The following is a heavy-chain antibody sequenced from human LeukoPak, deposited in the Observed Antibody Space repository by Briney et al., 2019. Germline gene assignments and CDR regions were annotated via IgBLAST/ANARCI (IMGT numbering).Heavy chain of an antibody. CDR2: ISGSGGST. Sequence: GGSLRLSCAASGFTFSSYAMSWVRQAPGKGLEWVSAISGSGGSTYYADSVKGRFTISTDNSKNTLYLQMNSLRAEDTAVYYCAKEEYYYDSSGYSDRFDYWGQGTLVTVSS. CDR1: GFTFSSYA. V-gene: IGHV3-23*01. CDR3: AKEEYYYDSSGYSDRFDY. J-gene: IGHJ4*02. D-gene: IGHD3-22*01.